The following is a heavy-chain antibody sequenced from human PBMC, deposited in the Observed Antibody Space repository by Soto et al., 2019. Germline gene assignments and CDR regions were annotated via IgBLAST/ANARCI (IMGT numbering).Heavy chain of an antibody. D-gene: IGHD6-19*01. CDR1: GFTFSSYA. CDR2: ISGSGGST. V-gene: IGHV3-23*01. J-gene: IGHJ4*02. Sequence: SLSLSCAASGFTFSSYAMSWVRQAPGKGLEWVSAISGSGGSTYYADSVKGRFTISRDNSKNTLYLQMNSLRAEDTAVYYCARDPPIAVAGSYWGQGTLVTVSS. CDR3: ARDPPIAVAGSY.